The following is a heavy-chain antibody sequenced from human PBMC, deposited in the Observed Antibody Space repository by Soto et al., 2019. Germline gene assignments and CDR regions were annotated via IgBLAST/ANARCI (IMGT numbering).Heavy chain of an antibody. CDR2: ISAYNGNT. V-gene: IGHV1-18*01. CDR1: GYTFSSYT. Sequence: QVQLVQSGAEVKKSGASVKVSCKASGYTFSSYTISWVRQAPGQGLEWMGWISAYNGNTKYAQKLQDRVTMTTDTTTNTAYMELRSLRSDDTAVYYCARDSPPFDYWGQGTLVTVSS. CDR3: ARDSPPFDY. J-gene: IGHJ4*02.